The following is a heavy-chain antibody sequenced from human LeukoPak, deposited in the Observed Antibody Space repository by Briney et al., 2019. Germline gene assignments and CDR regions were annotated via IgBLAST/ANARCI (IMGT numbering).Heavy chain of an antibody. CDR2: IKSKTDGGTT. J-gene: IGHJ4*02. CDR3: TTQLLWFGESLGY. D-gene: IGHD3-10*01. V-gene: IGHV3-15*01. CDR1: GFTCSNAW. Sequence: GGSLRLSCAASGFTCSNAWMSWVRQAPGKGLEWVGRIKSKTDGGTTDYAAPVKGRFTISRDDSKNTLYLQMNSLKTEDTAVYYCTTQLLWFGESLGYWGQGTLVTVSS.